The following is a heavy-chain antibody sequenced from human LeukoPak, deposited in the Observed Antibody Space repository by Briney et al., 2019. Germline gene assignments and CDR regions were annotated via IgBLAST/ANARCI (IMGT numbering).Heavy chain of an antibody. CDR3: ARSLGYSSGWYHY. J-gene: IGHJ4*02. D-gene: IGHD6-19*01. Sequence: PSETLSLTCAVYGGSFSGYYWSWIRQPPGKGLEWIGEINHSGSTNYNPSLKSRVTISVDTSKNQFSLKLSSVTAADTAVYYCARSLGYSSGWYHYWGQGTLVTVSS. CDR2: INHSGST. V-gene: IGHV4-34*01. CDR1: GGSFSGYY.